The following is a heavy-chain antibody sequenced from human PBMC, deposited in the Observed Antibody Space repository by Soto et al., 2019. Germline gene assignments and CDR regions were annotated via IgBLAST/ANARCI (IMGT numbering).Heavy chain of an antibody. D-gene: IGHD6-13*01. J-gene: IGHJ4*02. Sequence: QVQLVQSGPEVKKPGASVKVPCKPPGNTFTTYVIHWFRQAPGQRLQWMGWMNPGNGNTKYSQKFQGRVPITMDTSASTAYMEASSLTSEDPAVYYCARGDSRSWYSLDYWGQGTLVSVAS. CDR2: MNPGNGNT. V-gene: IGHV1-3*01. CDR3: ARGDSRSWYSLDY. CDR1: GNTFTTYV.